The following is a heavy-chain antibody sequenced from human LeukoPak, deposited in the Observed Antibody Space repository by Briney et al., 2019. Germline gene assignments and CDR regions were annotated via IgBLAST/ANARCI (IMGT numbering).Heavy chain of an antibody. CDR1: EFTFSSYA. CDR3: ARDRTPIVVAGTVDY. J-gene: IGHJ4*02. CDR2: VSYDGGNE. V-gene: IGHV3-30-3*01. Sequence: GRSLRLSCTASEFTFSSYAMHWVRQAPGKGLEWVALVSYDGGNEYYADSVKGRFTISRDNSKNTLYLQMNGLRPEDTAIYYCARDRTPIVVAGTVDYWGQGTLVAVSS. D-gene: IGHD6-19*01.